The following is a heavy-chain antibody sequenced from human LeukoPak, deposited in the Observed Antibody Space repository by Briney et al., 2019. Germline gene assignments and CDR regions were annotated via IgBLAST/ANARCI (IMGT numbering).Heavy chain of an antibody. J-gene: IGHJ4*02. CDR1: GFTFSSYA. V-gene: IGHV3-23*01. CDR3: AKARLWFGELDY. D-gene: IGHD3-10*01. Sequence: PGGSLRLSCAASGFTFSSYAMSWVRQAPGEGLEWVSAISGSGGSTYYADSVKGRFTISRDNSKNTLYLQMNSLRAEDTAVYYCAKARLWFGELDYWGQGTLVTVSS. CDR2: ISGSGGST.